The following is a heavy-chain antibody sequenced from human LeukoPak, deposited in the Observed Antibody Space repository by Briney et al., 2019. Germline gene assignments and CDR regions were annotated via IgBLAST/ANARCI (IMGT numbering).Heavy chain of an antibody. CDR2: ISGSGGST. CDR3: AKVKRRATIGLFDY. V-gene: IGHV3-23*01. D-gene: IGHD1-26*01. Sequence: PGGSLRLSCAASGFTFSSYAMSWVRQAPGKGLEWVSAISGSGGSTYYADSGKGRFTISRDNSKNTLYLQMNSLRAEDTAVYYCAKVKRRATIGLFDYWGQGTLVTVSS. J-gene: IGHJ4*02. CDR1: GFTFSSYA.